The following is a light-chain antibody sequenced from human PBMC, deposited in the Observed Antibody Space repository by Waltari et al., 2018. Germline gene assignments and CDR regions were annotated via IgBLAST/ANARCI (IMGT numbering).Light chain of an antibody. V-gene: IGKV3-11*01. J-gene: IGKJ2*01. Sequence: EIVLTQSPATLSLSPGARATPSCRASQSVSSYLAWYQQKPGQAPRLLIYDASSRATGIPARFSGSGSGTDFTLTISSLEPEDFAVYYCQQRSNWPPYTFGQGTKLEIK. CDR1: QSVSSY. CDR3: QQRSNWPPYT. CDR2: DAS.